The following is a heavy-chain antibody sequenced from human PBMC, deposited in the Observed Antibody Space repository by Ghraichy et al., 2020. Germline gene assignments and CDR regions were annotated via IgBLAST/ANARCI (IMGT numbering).Heavy chain of an antibody. CDR1: GGTFSSYA. D-gene: IGHD3-3*01. CDR3: AGGVYDFSFSR. V-gene: IGHV1-69*13. Sequence: TVKVSCKASGGTFSSYAISWVRQAPGQGLEWMGGIIPIFGTANYAQKFQGRVTITANESTSTAYMELSSLRSEDTAVYYCAGGVYDFSFSRWGQGTLVTVSS. J-gene: IGHJ4*02. CDR2: IIPIFGTA.